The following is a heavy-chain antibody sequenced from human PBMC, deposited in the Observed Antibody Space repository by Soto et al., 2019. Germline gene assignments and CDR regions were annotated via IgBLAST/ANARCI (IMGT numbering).Heavy chain of an antibody. CDR1: GYTFTSDG. Sequence: ASVKVSWKASGYTFTSDGISWGRQAPGQGLEWMGWISAYNGNTNYAQKLQGRVTMTTDTSTSTAYMELRSLRSDDTAVYYCARDPAYCSGGSCYSAGFYYGMDVWGQGTTVTVSS. CDR3: ARDPAYCSGGSCYSAGFYYGMDV. J-gene: IGHJ6*02. V-gene: IGHV1-18*04. CDR2: ISAYNGNT. D-gene: IGHD2-15*01.